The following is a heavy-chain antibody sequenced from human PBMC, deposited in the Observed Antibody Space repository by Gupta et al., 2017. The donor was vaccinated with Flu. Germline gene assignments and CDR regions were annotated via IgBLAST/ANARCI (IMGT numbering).Heavy chain of an antibody. V-gene: IGHV3-23*01. CDR3: AKGTLNWGKYYFDY. Sequence: QAPGKGLEWVSAVSGSGGSTYYADSVKGRFTISRDNSKNTLYLQMNSLRAEDTAVYYCAKGTLNWGKYYFDYWGQGTLVTVSS. J-gene: IGHJ4*02. CDR2: VSGSGGST. D-gene: IGHD7-27*01.